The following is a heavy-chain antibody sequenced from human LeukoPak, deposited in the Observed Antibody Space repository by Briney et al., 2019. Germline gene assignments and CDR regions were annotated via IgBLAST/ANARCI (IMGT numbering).Heavy chain of an antibody. D-gene: IGHD3-9*01. CDR2: IYTGGST. J-gene: IGHJ4*02. V-gene: IGHV4-61*02. Sequence: PSQTLSLTCTVSGGSISSGSYYWSWIRQPAGKGLEWIGRIYTGGSTNYNPSLKSRVTISVDTSKNQFSLKLSSVTAADTAVYYCARDRGDILTGYIDYWGQGTLVTVSS. CDR1: GGSISSGSYY. CDR3: ARDRGDILTGYIDY.